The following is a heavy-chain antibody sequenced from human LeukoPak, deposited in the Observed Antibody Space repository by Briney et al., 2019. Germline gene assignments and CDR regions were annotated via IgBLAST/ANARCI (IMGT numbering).Heavy chain of an antibody. CDR3: ARRGYSDSSGYDY. D-gene: IGHD3-22*01. CDR1: GFTFSSYG. J-gene: IGHJ4*02. CDR2: LSGSGGTT. Sequence: PGGSLRLSCSASGFTFSSYGMSWVRQAPGKGLEWVSGLSGSGGTTYYVDSVKGRFTISRDNSKNTLYLQINSLRAEDTAIYYCARRGYSDSSGYDYWGQGTLVTVSS. V-gene: IGHV3-23*01.